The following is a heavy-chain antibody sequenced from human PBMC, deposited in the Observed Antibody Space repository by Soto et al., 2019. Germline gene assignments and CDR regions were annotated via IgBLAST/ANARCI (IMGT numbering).Heavy chain of an antibody. J-gene: IGHJ6*02. Sequence: ASVKVSCKASGYIFRCYGITWVRQAPGQGLEWMGWISVYNGYTNYAQNIQGRVPMTPDTSTTTAYMERRSLTSDDTAVYYCARGYYNYLAMDVWGQGPTVTVSS. CDR3: ARGYYNYLAMDV. CDR1: GYIFRCYG. CDR2: ISVYNGYT. V-gene: IGHV1-18*01.